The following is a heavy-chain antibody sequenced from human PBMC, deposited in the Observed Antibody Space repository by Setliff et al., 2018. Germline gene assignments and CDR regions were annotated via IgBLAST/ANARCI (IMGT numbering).Heavy chain of an antibody. D-gene: IGHD3-22*01. J-gene: IGHJ4*02. Sequence: ASVKVSCKSSGFTFTDYGITWVRQVPGQGLEWMGWINNYSFKTNYPQKFLGRVTMTTDTSTSTAYMELRSLRPDDTAVYYCARINFYVSSGYYYASDNWGQGTLVTVSS. CDR1: GFTFTDYG. CDR3: ARINFYVSSGYYYASDN. V-gene: IGHV1-18*01. CDR2: INNYSFKT.